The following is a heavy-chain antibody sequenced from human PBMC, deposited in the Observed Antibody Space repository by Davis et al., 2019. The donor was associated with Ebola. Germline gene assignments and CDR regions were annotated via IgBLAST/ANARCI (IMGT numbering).Heavy chain of an antibody. Sequence: GGSLRLSCAASGFSVSANYMNWVRQAPGKGLEWVSSISSSSSYIYYADSVKGRFTISRDNAKNSLYLQMNSLRAEDTAVYYCAKSPLDIVLLEREWYFDYWGQGTLVTVSS. CDR2: ISSSSSYI. CDR1: GFSVSANY. CDR3: AKSPLDIVLLEREWYFDY. J-gene: IGHJ4*02. D-gene: IGHD2-8*01. V-gene: IGHV3-21*01.